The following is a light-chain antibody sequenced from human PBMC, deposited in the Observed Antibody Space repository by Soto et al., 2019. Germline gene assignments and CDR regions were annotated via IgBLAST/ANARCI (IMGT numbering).Light chain of an antibody. CDR1: QSVSSSY. CDR3: QQYGSSALT. CDR2: GAS. Sequence: EIVLTQSPGTLSLSPGERATLSFRASQSVSSSYLAWYQQKPGQAPRLLIYGASSRATGIPDRFSGSGSGTDSTLTISRLEPEDFAVYYCQQYGSSALTFGPGTKVDIK. V-gene: IGKV3-20*01. J-gene: IGKJ3*01.